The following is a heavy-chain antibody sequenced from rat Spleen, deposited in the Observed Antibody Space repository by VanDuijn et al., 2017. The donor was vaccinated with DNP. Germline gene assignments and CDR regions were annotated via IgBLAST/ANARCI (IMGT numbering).Heavy chain of an antibody. D-gene: IGHD1-12*01. V-gene: IGHV5-7*01. CDR2: LSYNGGTP. J-gene: IGHJ4*01. CDR1: GFTFSDYY. CDR3: ARHRTIMPYYYAMDA. Sequence: EVQLVESGGGLVRPGRSLKLSCAVSGFTFSDYYMAWVRQAPAKGLEWVATLSYNGGTPYYRDSVKGRFTISRDNAQSTLYLQMDSLRSEDTATYYCARHRTIMPYYYAMDAWGQGASVTVSS.